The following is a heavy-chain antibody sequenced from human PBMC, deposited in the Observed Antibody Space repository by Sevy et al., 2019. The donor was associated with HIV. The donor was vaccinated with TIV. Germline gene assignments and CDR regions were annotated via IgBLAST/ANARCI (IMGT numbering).Heavy chain of an antibody. D-gene: IGHD3-22*01. J-gene: IGHJ4*02. CDR2: IYPGDSDT. CDR3: ARQRDYYDSSGYTISEIDY. V-gene: IGHV5-51*01. Sequence: GESLKISCKGSGYNFPSYWIGWVRQMPGKGLEWMGIIYPGDSDTRYSPSFQGQVTISADKSISTAYLQLSSLKASDTAMYYCARQRDYYDSSGYTISEIDYWGQGTLVTVSS. CDR1: GYNFPSYW.